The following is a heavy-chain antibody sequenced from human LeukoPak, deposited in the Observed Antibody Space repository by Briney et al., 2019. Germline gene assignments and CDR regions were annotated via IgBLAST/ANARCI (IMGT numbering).Heavy chain of an antibody. D-gene: IGHD3-10*01. CDR2: SYYSGNT. V-gene: IGHV4-31*02. CDR3: AKSGSYYGATAG. Sequence: PSETLSLTCTVSGGSISSGGYYWSWIRQHPGKGLEWLGYSYYSGNTNYNPSLKSRVTLSLDTSKNQSSLKLTSVTAADTAVYYFAKSGSYYGATAGWGQGTLVTVSP. J-gene: IGHJ4*02. CDR1: GGSISSGGYY.